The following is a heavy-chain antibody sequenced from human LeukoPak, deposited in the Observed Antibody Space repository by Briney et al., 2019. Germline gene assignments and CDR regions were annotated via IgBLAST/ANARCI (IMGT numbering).Heavy chain of an antibody. Sequence: GGSLRLSCAASRFTFSNYWMSWVRQAPGKGPEWVANIKQDGSEKFHVDSVKGRFTIFRDNAKNSLYLQMTSLRADDTAVYYCARQRGSYSLDSWGQGTLVTVSS. J-gene: IGHJ4*02. D-gene: IGHD1-26*01. CDR2: IKQDGSEK. V-gene: IGHV3-7*01. CDR3: ARQRGSYSLDS. CDR1: RFTFSNYW.